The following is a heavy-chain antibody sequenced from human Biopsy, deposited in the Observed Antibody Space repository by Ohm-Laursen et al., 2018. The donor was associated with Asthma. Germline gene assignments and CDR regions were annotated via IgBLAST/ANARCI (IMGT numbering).Heavy chain of an antibody. J-gene: IGHJ6*02. Sequence: GSLRLSCAASGFTFSNYGMSWVRQAPGKGLEYVSAISSGGDVTYYADSVKGRLTISRDNSKNTLYLQMNSLRAEDTAVYYCANYEVVTAILPMDVWGQGTTVTVSS. CDR3: ANYEVVTAILPMDV. V-gene: IGHV3-23*01. CDR1: GFTFSNYG. D-gene: IGHD2-21*02. CDR2: ISSGGDVT.